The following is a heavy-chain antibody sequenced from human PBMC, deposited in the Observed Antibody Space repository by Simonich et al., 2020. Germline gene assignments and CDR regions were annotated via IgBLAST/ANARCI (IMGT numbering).Heavy chain of an antibody. Sequence: GGGLVQPGGSLRLSCAASGFTFSSYAMSWVRQAPGKGLAWVSAISGSGGGTYYADSVKGRFTISRDNSKNTLYLQMNSLRAEDTAVYYCAKDLGERITMIVVVIDAFDIWGQGTMVTVSS. J-gene: IGHJ3*02. CDR1: GFTFSSYA. V-gene: IGHV3-23*01. D-gene: IGHD3-22*01. CDR2: ISGSGGGT. CDR3: AKDLGERITMIVVVIDAFDI.